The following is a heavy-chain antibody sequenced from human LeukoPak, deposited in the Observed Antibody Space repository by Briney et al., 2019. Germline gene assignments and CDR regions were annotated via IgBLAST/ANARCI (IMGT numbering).Heavy chain of an antibody. CDR3: AKDDYSGYARGAFDI. J-gene: IGHJ3*02. CDR2: ISGSGGST. Sequence: GGSLRLSCAASGFTFSSYAMSWVRQATGKGLEWVSAISGSGGSTYYADSVKGRFTISRDNSKNTLYLQMNSLRAEDTAVYYCAKDDYSGYARGAFDIWGQGTMVTVSS. D-gene: IGHD5-12*01. CDR1: GFTFSSYA. V-gene: IGHV3-23*01.